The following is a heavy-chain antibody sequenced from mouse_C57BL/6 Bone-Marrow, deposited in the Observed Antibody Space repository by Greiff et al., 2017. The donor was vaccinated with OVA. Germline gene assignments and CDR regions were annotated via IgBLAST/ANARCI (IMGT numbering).Heavy chain of an antibody. D-gene: IGHD1-1*01. Sequence: EVQGVESGGGLVKPGGSLKLSCAASGFTFSSYAMSWVRQTPEKRLEWVATISDGGSYTYYPDNVKGRFTISRDNAKNNLYLQMSHLKSEDTAMYYCARDPYYYGSSPYYFDYWGQGTTLTVSS. CDR1: GFTFSSYA. CDR3: ARDPYYYGSSPYYFDY. J-gene: IGHJ2*01. CDR2: ISDGGSYT. V-gene: IGHV5-4*01.